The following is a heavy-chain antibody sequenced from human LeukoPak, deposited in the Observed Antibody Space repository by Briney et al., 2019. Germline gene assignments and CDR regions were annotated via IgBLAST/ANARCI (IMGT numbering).Heavy chain of an antibody. J-gene: IGHJ5*02. D-gene: IGHD3-10*01. Sequence: SETLSLTCTVSGGSISSSSYYWGWIRQPPGKGLEWIGSIYYSGSTYYNPSLKSRVTISVDTSKNQFSLKLSSVTAADTAVYYCARGMVRGVIINPGWFDPWGQGTLVTVSS. CDR1: GGSISSSSYY. V-gene: IGHV4-39*07. CDR3: ARGMVRGVIINPGWFDP. CDR2: IYYSGST.